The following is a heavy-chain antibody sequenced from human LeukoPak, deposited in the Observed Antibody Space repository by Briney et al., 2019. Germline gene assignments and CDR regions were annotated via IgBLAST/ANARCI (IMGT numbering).Heavy chain of an antibody. V-gene: IGHV3-23*01. J-gene: IGHJ4*02. CDR3: AKDLTGFAVTMFDY. CDR2: ISGSGGST. Sequence: GGALRLSCAASGFTFSSYAMSWVRQAPGEGLEWVSAISGSGGSTYYADSVKGRFTISRDNSKNTLYLQMNSLRAEDTAVYYCAKDLTGFAVTMFDYWGQGTLVTVSS. D-gene: IGHD4-17*01. CDR1: GFTFSSYA.